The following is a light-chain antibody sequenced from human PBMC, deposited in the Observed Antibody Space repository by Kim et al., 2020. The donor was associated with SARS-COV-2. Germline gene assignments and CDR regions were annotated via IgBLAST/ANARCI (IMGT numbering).Light chain of an antibody. Sequence: GQSLTLSCTGTSSDVGGYNFVAWSQQHPGKAPKLMIYDVSMRPSGVSTRFSGSKSGNTASLTISGLQAEDEADYYCSSHTSSSTWVFGGGTQLTVL. J-gene: IGLJ3*02. CDR3: SSHTSSSTWV. V-gene: IGLV2-14*04. CDR2: DVS. CDR1: SSDVGGYNF.